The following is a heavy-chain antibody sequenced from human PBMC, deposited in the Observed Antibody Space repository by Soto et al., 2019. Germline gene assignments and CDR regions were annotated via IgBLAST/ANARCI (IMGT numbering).Heavy chain of an antibody. J-gene: IGHJ4*02. V-gene: IGHV3-23*01. CDR1: GFTFTSYG. Sequence: VQLLASGGGLVQPGGSLRLSCVVSGFTFTSYGVTWVRQAPGKGLEWVCSVSGGSGATHYRDSVKGRFTISRDDSRSTVYLQMNSLGVDDTAVYYCVKWNGYGDYWGQGTLVSVSS. D-gene: IGHD1-1*01. CDR3: VKWNGYGDY. CDR2: VSGGSGAT.